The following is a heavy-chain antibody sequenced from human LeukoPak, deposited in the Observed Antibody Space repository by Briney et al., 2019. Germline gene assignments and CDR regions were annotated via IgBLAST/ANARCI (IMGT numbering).Heavy chain of an antibody. CDR3: ARDAAAGTLGAFDI. J-gene: IGHJ3*02. D-gene: IGHD6-13*01. V-gene: IGHV4-59*01. CDR2: IYYSGST. Sequence: SETLSLTCTVSGGSISSYYWSWIRQPPGKGREGIGYIYYSGSTNYNPSLKSRVTISVDTSTNQYSLKMSSVTAADTAVYYCARDAAAGTLGAFDIWGQGTMVTVSS. CDR1: GGSISSYY.